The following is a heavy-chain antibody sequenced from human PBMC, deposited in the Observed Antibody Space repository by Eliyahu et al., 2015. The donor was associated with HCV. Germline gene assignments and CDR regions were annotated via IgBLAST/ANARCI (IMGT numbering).Heavy chain of an antibody. Sequence: EVQLVESGGGLVQPGGSLXLSCAASGFTXXSYWMHWVRQAPGKGLVWVXRINSDGSSTSYADSVKGRFTISRDNAKNTLYLQMNSLRAEDTAVYYCARAPQPYSSSELDVWGQGTTVTVSS. CDR3: ARAPQPYSSSELDV. CDR1: GFTXXSYW. CDR2: INSDGSST. J-gene: IGHJ6*02. D-gene: IGHD6-6*01. V-gene: IGHV3-74*01.